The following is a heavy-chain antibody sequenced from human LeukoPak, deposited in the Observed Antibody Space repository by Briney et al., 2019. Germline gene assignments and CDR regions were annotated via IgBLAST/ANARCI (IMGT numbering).Heavy chain of an antibody. D-gene: IGHD1-26*01. J-gene: IGHJ4*02. CDR2: ISGSGGST. CDR1: GFTFSSYG. CDR3: AKGASGELLEFDY. V-gene: IGHV3-23*01. Sequence: TGGSLRLSCAASGFTFSSYGMSWVRQAPGKGLEWVSAISGSGGSTYYADSVKGRFTISRDNSKNTLYLQMNSLRAEDTAVYYCAKGASGELLEFDYWGQGTLVTVSS.